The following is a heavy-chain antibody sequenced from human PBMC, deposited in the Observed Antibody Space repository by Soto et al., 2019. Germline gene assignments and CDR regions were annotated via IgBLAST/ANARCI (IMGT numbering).Heavy chain of an antibody. D-gene: IGHD4-17*01. Sequence: ASVKVSCKASGYTFTSYGISWVRQAPGQGLEWMGWISAYNGNTNYAQKLQGRVTMTTDTSTSTAYMELRSLRSDDTAVYYCARDSMTTVTTRLDYWGHGPLFTVPS. CDR2: ISAYNGNT. V-gene: IGHV1-18*01. CDR1: GYTFTSYG. J-gene: IGHJ4*01. CDR3: ARDSMTTVTTRLDY.